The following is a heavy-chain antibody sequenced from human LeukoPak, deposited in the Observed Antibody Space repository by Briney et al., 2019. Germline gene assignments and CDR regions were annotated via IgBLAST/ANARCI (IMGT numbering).Heavy chain of an antibody. Sequence: ASVKVSCKASGYVFTCYYMHWVRQAPGQGLEWMGWINPDSGGTNYAQKFQGWVTMTRDTSISTAYMELSRLRSDDTAVYYCARGNVAAAGIFYYYHGMDVWGKGTTVTVSS. J-gene: IGHJ6*01. V-gene: IGHV1-2*04. D-gene: IGHD6-13*01. CDR3: ARGNVAAAGIFYYYHGMDV. CDR2: INPDSGGT. CDR1: GYVFTCYY.